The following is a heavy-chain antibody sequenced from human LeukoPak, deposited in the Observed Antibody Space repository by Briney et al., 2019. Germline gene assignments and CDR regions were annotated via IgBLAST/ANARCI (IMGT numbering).Heavy chain of an antibody. D-gene: IGHD6-13*01. CDR2: IYNAGST. J-gene: IGHJ4*02. CDR1: GASISSLY. Sequence: SETLSLTCTVSGASISSLYSSWIRQPPGKGLEWIGYIYNAGSTNYNPSLKSRVTIPVDTSKNQFSLKLSSVTAADTAVYYCARGRGSWSSNFDYWGLGTLVTVSS. CDR3: ARGRGSWSSNFDY. V-gene: IGHV4-59*11.